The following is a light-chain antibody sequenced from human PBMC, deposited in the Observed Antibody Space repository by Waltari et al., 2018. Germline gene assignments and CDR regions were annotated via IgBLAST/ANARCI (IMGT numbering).Light chain of an antibody. CDR1: SSDVGSYSL. J-gene: IGLJ3*02. CDR2: DDT. V-gene: IGLV2-23*01. CDR3: CSYTLTNTWL. Sequence: QSALTQPASVSGSPGQPITISCTGTSSDVGSYSLVSWYRQHPGEAPRVIIFDDTKRPSGVSNRFSGSNPGNTASLTISGRQAEDEADYYCCSYTLTNTWLFGGGTKLTVL.